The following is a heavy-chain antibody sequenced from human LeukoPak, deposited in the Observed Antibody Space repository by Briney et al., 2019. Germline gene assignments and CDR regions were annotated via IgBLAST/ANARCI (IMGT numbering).Heavy chain of an antibody. V-gene: IGHV3-48*03. D-gene: IGHD3-9*01. CDR2: ISYSGSTI. CDR3: VRIEIRSDLLTGSFDC. CDR1: VFTFSSYQ. Sequence: PGVSLRLSCAASVFTFSSYQMNWVRQAPGKGLEWVSYISYSGSTIYYADSVKGRFTISRDNAKNSLYLQMNSLRVEDTAVYYCVRIEIRSDLLTGSFDCWGQGALVTVSS. J-gene: IGHJ4*02.